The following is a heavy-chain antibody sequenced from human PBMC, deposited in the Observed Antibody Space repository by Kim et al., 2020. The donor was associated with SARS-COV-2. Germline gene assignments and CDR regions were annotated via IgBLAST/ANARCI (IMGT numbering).Heavy chain of an antibody. D-gene: IGHD6-19*01. Sequence: SETLSLTCTVSGDSISTSSDYWGWIRQPPGKGLEWIGSVYSSGSTYYNPSLKSRVTVSVDTSKSQFSLRLTSVTATDTAVYYCARCRRSGLYYIEFWGQGTQVTVSS. V-gene: IGHV4-39*01. J-gene: IGHJ4*02. CDR1: GDSISTSSDY. CDR2: VYSSGST. CDR3: ARCRRSGLYYIEF.